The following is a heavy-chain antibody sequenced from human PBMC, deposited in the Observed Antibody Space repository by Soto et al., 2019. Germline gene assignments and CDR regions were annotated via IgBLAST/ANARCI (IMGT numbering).Heavy chain of an antibody. CDR2: ISGSAGST. V-gene: IGHV3-23*01. CDR3: AKTVPPQWRVDKY. D-gene: IGHD6-19*01. Sequence: EVQLLESGGGLVRPGGSLRLSCVASGFTFSDYGMSWVRQAPGKGLEWVSAISGSAGSTYYADSVKGRFTVSRDNSKNTLYLQMNSLRAEDTAVYYCAKTVPPQWRVDKYWGQGTLVTVSS. CDR1: GFTFSDYG. J-gene: IGHJ4*02.